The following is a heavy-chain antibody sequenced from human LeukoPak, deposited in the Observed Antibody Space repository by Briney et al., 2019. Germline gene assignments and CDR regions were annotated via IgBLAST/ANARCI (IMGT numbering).Heavy chain of an antibody. Sequence: ASVKVSCKASGYTFTSYDINWVRQATGQGLEWMGWMNPNSGNTGYAQKFQGRVTITRNTSICTAYMELSSLRSEDTAVYYCVPMVRGLKYWGQGTLVTVSS. V-gene: IGHV1-8*03. J-gene: IGHJ4*02. CDR3: VPMVRGLKY. CDR1: GYTFTSYD. D-gene: IGHD3-10*01. CDR2: MNPNSGNT.